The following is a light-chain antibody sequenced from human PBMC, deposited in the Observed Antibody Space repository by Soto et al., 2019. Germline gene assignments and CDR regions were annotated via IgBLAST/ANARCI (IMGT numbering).Light chain of an antibody. V-gene: IGLV2-14*01. CDR3: SSYTSSSTWV. CDR2: EVS. CDR1: SSDVGGYNY. Sequence: QSALTQPASVSGSPGQSITMSCTGTSSDVGGYNYVSWYQQHPGKAPKLMIYEVSNRPSGVSNRFSGSKSGNPASLTISGLQAEDEADYYCSSYTSSSTWVFGGGTKLTVL. J-gene: IGLJ3*02.